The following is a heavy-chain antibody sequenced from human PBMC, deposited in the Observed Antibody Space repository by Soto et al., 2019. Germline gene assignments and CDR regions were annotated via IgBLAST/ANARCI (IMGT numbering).Heavy chain of an antibody. CDR3: ARESQDLLTGPPWVWYFDL. J-gene: IGHJ2*01. Sequence: QVQLQQWGAGPLRPLETLSLTCGVSGGSFSGYYWAWIRQSPGKGLEWIGEFNVRLSINYNPSLKSLVSISVHTSKNHYSLTLRSVTAADTAVYYCARESQDLLTGPPWVWYFDLWGRGTLVTVSS. CDR2: FNVRLSI. D-gene: IGHD3-9*01. V-gene: IGHV4-34*01. CDR1: GGSFSGYY.